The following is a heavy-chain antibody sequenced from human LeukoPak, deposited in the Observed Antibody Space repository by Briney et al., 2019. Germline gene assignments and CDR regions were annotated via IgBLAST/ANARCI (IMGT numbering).Heavy chain of an antibody. D-gene: IGHD3/OR15-3a*01. CDR3: ARHVFRTDGMDV. CDR1: GGSVSSYY. V-gene: IGHV4-59*08. J-gene: IGHJ6*02. CDR2: IHNSGRT. Sequence: SETLSLTCSVSGGSVSSYYWSWIRQSPGKGLEWIGYIHNSGRTNYNPSLKSRVTGFVDTSKNQVSLRLSSVTAADTAVYYCARHVFRTDGMDVWGQGTTVTVSS.